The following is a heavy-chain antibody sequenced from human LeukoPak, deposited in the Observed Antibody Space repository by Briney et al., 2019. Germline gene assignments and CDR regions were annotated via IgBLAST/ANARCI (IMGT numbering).Heavy chain of an antibody. V-gene: IGHV4-38-2*02. CDR3: AKGAGGFSYYNWFDP. CDR2: IYYSGTT. J-gene: IGHJ5*02. Sequence: SETLSLTCTVSGYSISSGYYWGWIRQPPGKGLEWIGSIYYSGTTHYNPSLESRVTISVDTSKNQFSLKLASVTAADTAIYYCAKGAGGFSYYNWFDPWGQGTLVTVSS. CDR1: GYSISSGYY. D-gene: IGHD5-18*01.